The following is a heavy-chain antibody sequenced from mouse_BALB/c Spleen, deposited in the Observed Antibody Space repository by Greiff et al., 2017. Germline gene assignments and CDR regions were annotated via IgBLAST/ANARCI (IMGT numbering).Heavy chain of an antibody. Sequence: VQLKQSGAELVRSGASVKLSCTASGFNIKDYYMHWVKQRPEQGLEWIGWIDPENGDTEYAPKFQGKATMTADTSSNTAYLQLSSLTSEDTAVYYCNKGVGDYWGQGTTLTVSS. CDR2: IDPENGDT. CDR1: GFNIKDYY. V-gene: IGHV14-4*02. J-gene: IGHJ2*01. CDR3: NKGVGDY. D-gene: IGHD1-1*02.